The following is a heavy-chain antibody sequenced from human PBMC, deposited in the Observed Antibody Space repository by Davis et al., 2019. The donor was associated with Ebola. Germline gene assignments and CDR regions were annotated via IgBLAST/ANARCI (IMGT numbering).Heavy chain of an antibody. V-gene: IGHV4-39*07. CDR2: IYYSGST. D-gene: IGHD4-11*01. J-gene: IGHJ5*02. Sequence: MPSETLSLTCTVSGGSISSSSYYWGWIRQPPGKGLEWIGSIYYSGSTYYNPSLKSRVTISVDTSKNQFSLKLSSVTAADTAVYYCARADDYSNYGWFDPWGQGTLVTVSS. CDR3: ARADDYSNYGWFDP. CDR1: GGSISSSSYY.